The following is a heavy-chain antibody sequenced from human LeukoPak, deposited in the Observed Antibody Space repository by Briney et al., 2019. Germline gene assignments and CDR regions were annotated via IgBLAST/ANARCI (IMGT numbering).Heavy chain of an antibody. J-gene: IGHJ4*02. Sequence: GGSLRLSCAASGFTFSDYYMSWIRQAPGKGLEWVSSISESGGTTDYADSVKGRFTISRDNAKNSLYLQMNSLRAEDTAVYYCARAQAGHGYGGLDYWGQGTLVTVSS. V-gene: IGHV3-11*04. CDR2: ISESGGTT. CDR1: GFTFSDYY. D-gene: IGHD4-23*01. CDR3: ARAQAGHGYGGLDY.